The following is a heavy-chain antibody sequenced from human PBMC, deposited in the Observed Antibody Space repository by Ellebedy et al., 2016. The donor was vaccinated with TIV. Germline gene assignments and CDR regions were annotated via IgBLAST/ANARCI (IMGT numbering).Heavy chain of an antibody. CDR3: ARDDGLGGYDVLPFDY. D-gene: IGHD5-12*01. J-gene: IGHJ4*02. CDR2: IYPGDSDT. V-gene: IGHV5-51*01. CDR1: ESIFSSYW. Sequence: GESLKISCKGSESIFSSYWIGWVRQMPGKGLEWMGIIYPGDSDTRYSPSLQGHVTISADKSISTAYLQWSSLKASDTAMYYCARDDGLGGYDVLPFDYWGQGTLVTVSS.